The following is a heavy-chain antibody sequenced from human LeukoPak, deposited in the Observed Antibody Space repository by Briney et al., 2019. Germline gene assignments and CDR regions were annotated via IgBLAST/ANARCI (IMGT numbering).Heavy chain of an antibody. CDR2: ITGSDDRT. CDR1: GFTFSGAA. V-gene: IGHV3-23*01. CDR3: AKGPQVGSGYHPDF. D-gene: IGHD3-22*01. Sequence: PGGSLRLSCAASGFTFSGAAMTWVRQAPGKGLEWVSTITGSDDRTYYADSVKGRFTISRDYSKNTLRLQMSSLTVGDTAIYYCAKGPQVGSGYHPDFWGQGTLVTVSS. J-gene: IGHJ4*02.